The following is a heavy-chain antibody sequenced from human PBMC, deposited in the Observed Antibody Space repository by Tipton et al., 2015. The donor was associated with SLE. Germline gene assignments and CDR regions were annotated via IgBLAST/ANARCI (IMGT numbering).Heavy chain of an antibody. J-gene: IGHJ4*02. CDR2: ISYDGSNK. CDR3: ARELGLGGGLVFDY. Sequence: RSLRLSCAASGFTFSSYAMHWVRQAPGKGLEWVAVISYDGSNKYYADSVKGRFTISRDNSKNTLYLQMNSLRAEDTAVYYCARELGLGGGLVFDYWGQGTLVTVSS. D-gene: IGHD3-16*01. CDR1: GFTFSSYA. V-gene: IGHV3-30-3*01.